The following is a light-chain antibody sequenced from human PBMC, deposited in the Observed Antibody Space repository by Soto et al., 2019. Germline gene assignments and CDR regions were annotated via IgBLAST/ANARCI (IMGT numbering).Light chain of an antibody. Sequence: EILMTQSPVTLSVSQGARVTLSFRARPSVSSSLAWYQQKPVQSPTLLIHSASTRATGIPARFSGSGSATEFILTIISLQSEDFAVYYCQQYSKWPLTFGGGTKVDIK. J-gene: IGKJ4*01. CDR3: QQYSKWPLT. V-gene: IGKV3-15*01. CDR2: SAS. CDR1: PSVSSS.